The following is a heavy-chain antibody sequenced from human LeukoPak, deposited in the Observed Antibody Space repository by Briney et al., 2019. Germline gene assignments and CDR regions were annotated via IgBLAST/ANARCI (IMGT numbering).Heavy chain of an antibody. V-gene: IGHV1-2*02. D-gene: IGHD4/OR15-4a*01. CDR3: ARELGVRVLRIYYFDY. CDR1: GYTFTGYY. J-gene: IGHJ4*02. Sequence: ASVKVSCKASGYTFTGYYIHWVRQAPGQGLEWMGWINPNSGDTNYAQNFQGRVTMTRDTSITTAYMELIRLKSDDTAVYYCARELGVRVLRIYYFDYWGQGTLVTVSS. CDR2: INPNSGDT.